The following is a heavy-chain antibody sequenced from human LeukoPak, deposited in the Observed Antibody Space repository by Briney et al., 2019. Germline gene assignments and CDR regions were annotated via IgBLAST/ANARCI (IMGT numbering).Heavy chain of an antibody. CDR3: AANPSSGWGGAYYYYGMDV. V-gene: IGHV3-73*01. J-gene: IGHJ6*02. CDR2: IRSKANSYAT. D-gene: IGHD6-19*01. CDR1: GFTFSGPA. Sequence: GGSLKLSCAASGFTFSGPAMHWVRQASGKGLEWVGRIRSKANSYATAYTASVKGRFTISRDDSKNTAYLQMNSLKTEDTAVYYCAANPSSGWGGAYYYYGMDVWGQGTTVTVSS.